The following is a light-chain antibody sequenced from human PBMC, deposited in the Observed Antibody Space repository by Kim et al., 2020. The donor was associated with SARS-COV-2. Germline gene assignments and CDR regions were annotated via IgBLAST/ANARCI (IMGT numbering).Light chain of an antibody. J-gene: IGKJ2*01. CDR2: AAA. CDR3: QQTFATPYS. Sequence: DIQMAKSPSSLAVSVGDRVTITCRASQSINSCLNWYQLKPGKAPQLLIYAAASLESGVPSRFSGSGSGADYILTIRSLQPEDFATYVCQQTFATPYSFGQGTKLEI. CDR1: QSINSC. V-gene: IGKV1-39*01.